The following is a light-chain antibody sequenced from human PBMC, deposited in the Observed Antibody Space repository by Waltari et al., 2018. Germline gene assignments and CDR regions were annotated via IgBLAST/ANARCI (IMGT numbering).Light chain of an antibody. Sequence: QSVLTQPPSVSAAPGQRVAISCSGSSSTTGTNSLSWYQHLPGTAPKLLIYDNYKRPSGIPDLFSGSKSGTSATLGITGLQPGDEADYYCGTWNSSLSVGGVFGGGTKLTVL. CDR2: DNY. J-gene: IGLJ3*02. CDR3: GTWNSSLSVGGV. V-gene: IGLV1-51*01. CDR1: SSTTGTNS.